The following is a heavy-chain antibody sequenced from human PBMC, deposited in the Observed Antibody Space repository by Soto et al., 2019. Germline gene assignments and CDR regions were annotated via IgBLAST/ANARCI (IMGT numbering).Heavy chain of an antibody. D-gene: IGHD3-10*01. CDR3: ARVYYGAGSYWPFYYYMDV. CDR2: IYYSGST. Sequence: PSETLSLTCTVSGGSISSYYWSWIRQPPGKGLEWIGYIYYSGSTNYNPSLKSRVTISVDTSKNQFSLKLSSVTAADTAVYYCARVYYGAGSYWPFYYYMDVWGKGTTVTVAS. CDR1: GGSISSYY. J-gene: IGHJ6*03. V-gene: IGHV4-59*01.